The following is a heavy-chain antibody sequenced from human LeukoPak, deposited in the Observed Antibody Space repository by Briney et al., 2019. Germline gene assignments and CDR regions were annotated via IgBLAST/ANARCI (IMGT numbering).Heavy chain of an antibody. CDR2: IRYDGINK. D-gene: IGHD6-13*01. V-gene: IGHV3-30*02. CDR3: ARGGGIAAAGTRGGAFDI. Sequence: PGGSLRLSCAASGFTFSTHGMHWVRQAPGKGLEWVAFIRYDGINKYYADSVKGRFTISRDNSKNTLYLQMGSLRAEDMAVYYCARGGGIAAAGTRGGAFDIWGQGTMVTVSS. CDR1: GFTFSTHG. J-gene: IGHJ3*02.